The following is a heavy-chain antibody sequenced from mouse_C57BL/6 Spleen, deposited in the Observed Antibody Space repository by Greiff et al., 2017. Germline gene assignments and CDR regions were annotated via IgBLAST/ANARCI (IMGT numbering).Heavy chain of an antibody. CDR3: ARKEDGYPLFV. CDR2: IDPSDSYT. CDR1: GYTFTSYW. V-gene: IGHV1-50*01. D-gene: IGHD2-3*01. J-gene: IGHJ1*03. Sequence: QVHVKQPGAELVKPGASVKLSCKASGYTFTSYWMQWVKQRPGQGLEWIGEIDPSDSYTNYNQKFKGKATLTVDTSSSTAYMQLSSLTSEDSAVYYCARKEDGYPLFVWGTGTTVTVSS.